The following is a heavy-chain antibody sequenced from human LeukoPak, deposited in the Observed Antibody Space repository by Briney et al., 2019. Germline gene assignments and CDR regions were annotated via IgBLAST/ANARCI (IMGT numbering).Heavy chain of an antibody. CDR2: ISGSGGST. Sequence: GGSLRLSCAASGFPFSTYWMYWVRQAPGKGLVWVSAISGSGGSTYYADSVKGRFTISRDNSKNTLYLQMNSLRAEDTAVYYCAKTASGYYYYYYMDVWGKGTTVTVSS. D-gene: IGHD2-21*01. J-gene: IGHJ6*03. V-gene: IGHV3-23*01. CDR1: GFPFSTYW. CDR3: AKTASGYYYYYYMDV.